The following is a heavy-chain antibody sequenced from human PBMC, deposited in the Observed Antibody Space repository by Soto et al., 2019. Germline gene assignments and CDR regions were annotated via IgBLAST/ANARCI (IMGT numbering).Heavy chain of an antibody. V-gene: IGHV4-39*01. Sequence: QLQLQESGPGLVKPSETLSLTCTVSGGSISSSSYYWGWIRQPPGKGLEWIGSIYYSGSTYYNPSLKSRVTRSVDTSKNQFSLKLSSVTAADTAVYYCASMIAAAGMYFQHWGQGTLVTVSS. J-gene: IGHJ1*01. CDR1: GGSISSSSYY. CDR3: ASMIAAAGMYFQH. CDR2: IYYSGST. D-gene: IGHD6-13*01.